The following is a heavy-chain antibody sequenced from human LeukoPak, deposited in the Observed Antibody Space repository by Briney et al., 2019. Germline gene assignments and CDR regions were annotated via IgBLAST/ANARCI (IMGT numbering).Heavy chain of an antibody. Sequence: PSETLSLTCTVSGGSISSGGYYWSWIRQHPGKGLEWIGYIYYSGSTYYNPSLKSRVTISVDTSMNQFSLKLSSVTAADTAVYYCARQITMVRGVANWFDPWGQGTLVTVSS. CDR3: ARQITMVRGVANWFDP. D-gene: IGHD3-10*01. CDR2: IYYSGST. J-gene: IGHJ5*02. CDR1: GGSISSGGYY. V-gene: IGHV4-31*03.